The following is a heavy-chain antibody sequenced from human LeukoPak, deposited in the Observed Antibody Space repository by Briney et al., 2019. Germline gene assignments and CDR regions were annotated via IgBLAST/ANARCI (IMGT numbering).Heavy chain of an antibody. CDR2: ISGSGGYT. D-gene: IGHD3-9*01. CDR1: GFTFNNYA. J-gene: IGHJ3*02. V-gene: IGHV3-23*01. Sequence: GGSLRLSCAASGFTFNNYAMSWVRQAPGKGLEWVSAISGSGGYTFYADSVKGHFTISRDNAKNSLYLQMNSLRAEDTAVYYCARTPEEPYYDILTGYRGGAFDIWGQGTMVTVSS. CDR3: ARTPEEPYYDILTGYRGGAFDI.